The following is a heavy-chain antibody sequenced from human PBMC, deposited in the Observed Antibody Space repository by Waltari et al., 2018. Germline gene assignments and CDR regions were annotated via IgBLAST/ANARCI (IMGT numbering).Heavy chain of an antibody. V-gene: IGHV3-48*04. D-gene: IGHD5-18*01. Sequence: EVQLVESGGGLFQPGGSLRLSCAASGFTFGSYSMNWVGQAPGKGLEWVSYISSSSSTIYYADSVKGRFTISRDNAKNSLYLQMNSLRAEDTAVYYCAREGYSYGYDCLDYWGQGTLVTVSS. CDR1: GFTFGSYS. CDR2: ISSSSSTI. CDR3: AREGYSYGYDCLDY. J-gene: IGHJ4*02.